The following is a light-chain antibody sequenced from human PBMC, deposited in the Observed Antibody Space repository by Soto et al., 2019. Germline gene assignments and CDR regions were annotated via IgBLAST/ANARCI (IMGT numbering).Light chain of an antibody. CDR2: KAS. CDR3: QQYKDNPWT. Sequence: DIQMTQSPSILSASVGDRVTVACRANQTIVDWLAWYQQKPGKAPKLLIYKASKLENGVPTRFGGSGSGSEFTLTITNLQSDDFATYYCQQYKDNPWTFGQGTKVDIK. V-gene: IGKV1-5*03. CDR1: QTIVDW. J-gene: IGKJ1*01.